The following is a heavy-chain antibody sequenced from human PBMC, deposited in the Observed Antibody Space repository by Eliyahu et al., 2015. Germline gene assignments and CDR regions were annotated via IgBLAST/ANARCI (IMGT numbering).Heavy chain of an antibody. CDR1: GYTFTTYC. CDR3: ARGGTMIIESFQH. J-gene: IGHJ1*01. Sequence: QVQLVQSGAEVKRPGASVKVSCKTSGYTFTTYCMHWVRQAPGQGLEWMGIIYPRGGSTSYPQKFQGRVTMTRDTSTSTVYMELSSLGSEDTAVYYCARGGTMIIESFQHWGPGTLVSVSS. D-gene: IGHD3-22*01. V-gene: IGHV1-46*01. CDR2: IYPRGGST.